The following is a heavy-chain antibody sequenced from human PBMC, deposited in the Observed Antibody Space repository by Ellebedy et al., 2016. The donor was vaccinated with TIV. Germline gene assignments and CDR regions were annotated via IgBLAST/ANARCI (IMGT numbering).Heavy chain of an antibody. CDR3: ARRPSYEDDAFDI. CDR2: IYPGDSDT. CDR1: GYSFTSYW. Sequence: PGGSLRLSCKGSGYSFTSYWIGWVCQMPGKGLEWMGIIYPGDSDTRYSPSFQGQVTISDDKSISTAYLQWNSLKASDTAMYYCARRPSYEDDAFDIWGQGTMVTVSS. D-gene: IGHD5-12*01. V-gene: IGHV5-51*01. J-gene: IGHJ3*02.